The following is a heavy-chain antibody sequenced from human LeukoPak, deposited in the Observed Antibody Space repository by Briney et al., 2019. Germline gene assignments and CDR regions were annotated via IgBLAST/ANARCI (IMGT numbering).Heavy chain of an antibody. V-gene: IGHV3-9*01. CDR1: GFTFDDYA. D-gene: IGHD7-27*01. CDR3: ATGGAY. CDR2: INWNSGSI. J-gene: IGHJ4*02. Sequence: PGGSLRLSCAASGFTFDDYAMHWVRQTPGKGLEWVSGINWNSGSIDYADSVKGRFTISRDNAKNSLYLQMNSLRAEDTAVYYCATGGAYWGQGTLVAVSS.